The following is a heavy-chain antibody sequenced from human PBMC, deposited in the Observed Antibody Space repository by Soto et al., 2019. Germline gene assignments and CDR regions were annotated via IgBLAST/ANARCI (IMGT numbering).Heavy chain of an antibody. CDR1: GYTFTNYG. D-gene: IGHD2-21*01. CDR2: ISGHNGNT. Sequence: ASVKVSCKVSGYTFTNYGLSWVRQAPGQGLEWMGWISGHNGNTKYAQKFQGRGTMAADTSTGTAYMELRSLRSDDTAVYFCARVPLGICGGRSCHLTRGEWLHSWGQATPVTVPS. CDR3: ARVPLGICGGRSCHLTRGEWLHS. J-gene: IGHJ5*01. V-gene: IGHV1-18*01.